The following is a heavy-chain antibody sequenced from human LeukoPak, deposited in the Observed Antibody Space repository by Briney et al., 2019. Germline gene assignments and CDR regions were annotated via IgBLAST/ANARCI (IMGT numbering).Heavy chain of an antibody. CDR3: AKQIEYSSSSPYFAF. Sequence: GGSLRLSCAASGFTFSGYAMSWVRQAPGKGLEWVSAISDDAGSTYHADSVKGRFTISRGNSKNTLYLQMNSLRADDTAVYYCAKQIEYSSSSPYFAFGGKGALVTASS. V-gene: IGHV3-23*01. CDR1: GFTFSGYA. J-gene: IGHJ4*02. CDR2: ISDDAGST. D-gene: IGHD6-6*01.